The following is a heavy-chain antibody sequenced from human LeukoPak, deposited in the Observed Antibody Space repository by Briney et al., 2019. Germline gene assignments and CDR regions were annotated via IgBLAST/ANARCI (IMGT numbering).Heavy chain of an antibody. CDR3: AKGGHSSGWPNWLDP. V-gene: IGHV3-30*18. CDR1: GFTFRTYW. CDR2: ISDAGSNT. D-gene: IGHD6-19*01. Sequence: GGSLRLSCAASGFTFRTYWMHWVRQAPGKGLEWVAVISDAGSNTDYADSVKGRFTISRDNSKNTSYLQMSSLRDEDTAVYYCAKGGHSSGWPNWLDPWGQGTLVTVSS. J-gene: IGHJ5*02.